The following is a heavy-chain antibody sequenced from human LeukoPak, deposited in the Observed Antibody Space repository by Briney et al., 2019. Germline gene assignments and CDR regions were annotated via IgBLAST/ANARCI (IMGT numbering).Heavy chain of an antibody. Sequence: RSGGPLRLSCAASGFTFSNYWMTWVRQAPGKGLEWVANIKQDGSATYYMDSVKGRFTISRDNAKNSLFLQMYSLRAEDTAIYYCARDQTRNLIDIWGQGTMVTVSS. D-gene: IGHD1-14*01. V-gene: IGHV3-7*01. J-gene: IGHJ3*02. CDR1: GFTFSNYW. CDR3: ARDQTRNLIDI. CDR2: IKQDGSAT.